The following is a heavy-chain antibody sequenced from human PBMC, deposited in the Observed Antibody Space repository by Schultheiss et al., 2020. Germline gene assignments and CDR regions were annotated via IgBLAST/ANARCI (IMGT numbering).Heavy chain of an antibody. V-gene: IGHV3-73*01. CDR2: IRSKANSYAT. CDR3: TRQRIAVAGRSN. J-gene: IGHJ4*02. Sequence: GGSLRLSCAASGFTFSGSAMHWVRQASGKGLEWVGRIRSKANSYATAYAASVKGRFTISRDDSKNTAYLQMNSLKTEDTAVYYCTRQRIAVAGRSNWGQGTLVTVAS. CDR1: GFTFSGSA. D-gene: IGHD6-19*01.